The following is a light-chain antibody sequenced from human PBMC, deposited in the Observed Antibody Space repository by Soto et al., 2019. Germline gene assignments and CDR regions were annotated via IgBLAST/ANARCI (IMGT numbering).Light chain of an antibody. CDR2: DAS. CDR3: QQRSNLPIT. Sequence: IVLTHATATRPLSARESSTLSFRASQSVTKYLVWYQQKPGQAPRLLISDASYRATGIPARFSGSGSGTDFTLTISSLEPEDFALYYCQQRSNLPITFGQRTRLEIK. J-gene: IGKJ5*01. CDR1: QSVTKY. V-gene: IGKV3-11*01.